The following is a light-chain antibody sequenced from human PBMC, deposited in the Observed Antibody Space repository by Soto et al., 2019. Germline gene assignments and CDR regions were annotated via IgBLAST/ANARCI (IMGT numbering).Light chain of an antibody. Sequence: IHFTQEKCSVSGGSGDRNTITCRASQDIAIYLAWYQQKPGEAPKLLIYAASTLYGGVPSRFSGSGSGTEFTHTISSLQPDDFATYYCQQYNSYWTFCQGTKVDIK. CDR3: QQYNSYWT. V-gene: IGKV1-9*01. J-gene: IGKJ1*01. CDR2: AAS. CDR1: QDIAIY.